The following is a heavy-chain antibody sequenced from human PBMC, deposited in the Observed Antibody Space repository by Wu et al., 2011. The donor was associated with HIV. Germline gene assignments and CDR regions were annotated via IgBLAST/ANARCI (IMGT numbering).Heavy chain of an antibody. Sequence: QVQLVQSGAEVKKPGASVKVSCKASGYTFTGYYMHWVRQAPGQGLEWMGWINPNSGGTNYAQKFQGRVTMTRDTSISTAYMELSRLRSDDTAVYYCARAYCGGDCYLGYYYYYGMDVWGQGTTVTVSS. CDR3: ARAYCGGDCYLGYYYYYGMDV. J-gene: IGHJ6*02. CDR1: GYTFTGYY. V-gene: IGHV1-2*02. CDR2: INPNSGGT. D-gene: IGHD2-21*02.